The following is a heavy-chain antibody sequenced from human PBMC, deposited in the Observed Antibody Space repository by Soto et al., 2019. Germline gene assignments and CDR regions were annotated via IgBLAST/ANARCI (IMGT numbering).Heavy chain of an antibody. CDR3: ARDGLGTAARQGTYYYYGMDV. J-gene: IGHJ6*02. CDR1: GGTFSSYA. V-gene: IGHV1-69*06. CDR2: IIPIFGTA. D-gene: IGHD6-6*01. Sequence: SVKVSCKASGGTFSSYAISWVRQAPGQGLEWMGGIIPIFGTANYAQKFQGRVTITADKSTSTAYMELSSLRSEDTAVYYCARDGLGTAARQGTYYYYGMDVWGQGTTVTVSS.